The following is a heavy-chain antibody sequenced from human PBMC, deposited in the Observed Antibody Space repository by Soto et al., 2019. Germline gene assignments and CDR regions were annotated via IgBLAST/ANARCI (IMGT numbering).Heavy chain of an antibody. D-gene: IGHD3-22*01. V-gene: IGHV3-13*04. J-gene: IGHJ4*02. CDR3: ARAIGPTLFDY. CDR1: GFTFSSYD. Sequence: GGSLRLSCSASGFTFSSYDMHWVRQGTGKGLEWVSAIGTTGDTYYAGSVKGRFTISRENAKNSLYLQMNSLRAGDTAIYFCARAIGPTLFDYWGQGTLVTAPQ. CDR2: IGTTGDT.